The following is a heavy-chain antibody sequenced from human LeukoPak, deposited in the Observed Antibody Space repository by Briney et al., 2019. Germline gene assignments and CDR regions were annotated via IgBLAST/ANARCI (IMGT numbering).Heavy chain of an antibody. Sequence: GGSLRLSCAASGFTFSSYGMDWVRQAPGKGLEWVAFIRYDGSNKYYADSVKGRFTISRDNSKNTLYLQMNSLRAEDTAVYYCAKDPQKWESYFDYWGQGTLVTVSS. CDR3: AKDPQKWESYFDY. V-gene: IGHV3-30*02. CDR1: GFTFSSYG. CDR2: IRYDGSNK. D-gene: IGHD1-26*01. J-gene: IGHJ4*02.